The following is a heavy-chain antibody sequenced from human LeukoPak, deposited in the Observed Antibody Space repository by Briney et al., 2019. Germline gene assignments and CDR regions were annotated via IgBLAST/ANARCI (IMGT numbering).Heavy chain of an antibody. CDR3: ARDFGYCSSTSCYLNWFDP. J-gene: IGHJ5*02. Sequence: ASVKVSCKASGYTFTSYAMHWVRQAPGQRLERMGWINAGNGNTKYSQKFRGRVTITRDTSASTAYMELSSLRSEDTAVYYCARDFGYCSSTSCYLNWFDPWGQGTLVTVSS. D-gene: IGHD2-2*03. CDR1: GYTFTSYA. CDR2: INAGNGNT. V-gene: IGHV1-3*01.